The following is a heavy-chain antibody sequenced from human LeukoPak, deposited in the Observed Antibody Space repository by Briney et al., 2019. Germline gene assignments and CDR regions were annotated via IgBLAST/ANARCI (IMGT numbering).Heavy chain of an antibody. Sequence: GASVKVSCKASGGTFISYAISWVRQAPGQGLEWMGRIIPILGIANYAQKFQGRVTITADKSTSTAYMELSSLRSEDTAVYYCATLQDSSSWYGRNYYYGMDVWGQGTLVTVYS. CDR3: ATLQDSSSWYGRNYYYGMDV. V-gene: IGHV1-69*04. CDR1: GGTFISYA. D-gene: IGHD6-13*01. CDR2: IIPILGIA. J-gene: IGHJ6*02.